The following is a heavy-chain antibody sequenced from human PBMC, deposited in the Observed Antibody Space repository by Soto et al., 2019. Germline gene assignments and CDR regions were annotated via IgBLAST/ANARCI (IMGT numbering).Heavy chain of an antibody. CDR2: ISGSGGST. CDR1: GCTFSSYA. D-gene: IGHD6-6*01. V-gene: IGHV3-23*01. Sequence: GGSLRLSCAASGCTFSSYAMSWVRQAPGKGLEWVSAISGSGGSTYYADSVKGRFTISRDNSKNTLYLQMNSLRAEDTAVYYCAKDRVAARQYYYYYGMDVWGQGTTVTVSS. J-gene: IGHJ6*02. CDR3: AKDRVAARQYYYYYGMDV.